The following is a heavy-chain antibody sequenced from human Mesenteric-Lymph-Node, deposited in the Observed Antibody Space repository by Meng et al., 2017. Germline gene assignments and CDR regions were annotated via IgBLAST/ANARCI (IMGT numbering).Heavy chain of an antibody. V-gene: IGHV6-1*01. CDR3: AGVSSYYYGSGHNWFDP. CDR2: TYYRSKWYN. J-gene: IGHJ5*02. Sequence: SCAISGDSVFSNIAAWTWIRQSPSRGLEWLGRTYYRSKWYNDYAISVRSRITINPETSKNQFSLQLSSATAADTAVYYCAGVSSYYYGSGHNWFDPWGQGTLVTVSS. D-gene: IGHD3-10*01. CDR1: GDSVFSNIAA.